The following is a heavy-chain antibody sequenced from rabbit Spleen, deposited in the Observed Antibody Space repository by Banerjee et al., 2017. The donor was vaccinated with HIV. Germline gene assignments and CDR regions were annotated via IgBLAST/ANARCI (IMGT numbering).Heavy chain of an antibody. CDR2: IDPVFGST. D-gene: IGHD4-2*01. V-gene: IGHV1S7*01. J-gene: IGHJ4*01. CDR1: GFDFSSYG. Sequence: QSLEESGGGLVQPGGSLKLSCKASGFDFSSYGVSWVRQAPGKGLEWIGYIDPVFGSTYYASWVNGRFTISSHNAQNTLYLQLNSLTAADTATYFCARDLAGYVGFGYISYLDLWGPGTLVTVS. CDR3: ARDLAGYVGFGYISYLDL.